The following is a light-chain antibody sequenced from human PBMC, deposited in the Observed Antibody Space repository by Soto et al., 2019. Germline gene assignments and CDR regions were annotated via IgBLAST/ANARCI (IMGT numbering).Light chain of an antibody. J-gene: IGKJ4*01. CDR1: QSVSTF. V-gene: IGKV3-11*01. CDR3: QQGSNWPSRV. Sequence: EIVLKQSPATLSSSPGERATLSCRASQSVSTFLVWYQQKPGQAPRLLIHDASIRATGIPHRFRGSGSGTDSTFTIGSLEPEDFRVYYYQQGSNWPSRVFGGGTKVEIK. CDR2: DAS.